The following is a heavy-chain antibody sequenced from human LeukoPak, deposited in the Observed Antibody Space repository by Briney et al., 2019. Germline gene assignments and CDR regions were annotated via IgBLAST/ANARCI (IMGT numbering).Heavy chain of an antibody. J-gene: IGHJ3*02. CDR1: GGTFSSYA. CDR3: ARDSLPRGSYHILDDDHDAFDI. Sequence: SVTVSCKASGGTFSSYAISWVRQAPGQGLEWMGRIIPLFGTANYAQKFQGRVTITTDESTSTAYMELSSLRSEDTAVYYCARDSLPRGSYHILDDDHDAFDIWGQGTMVTVSS. V-gene: IGHV1-69*05. D-gene: IGHD1-26*01. CDR2: IIPLFGTA.